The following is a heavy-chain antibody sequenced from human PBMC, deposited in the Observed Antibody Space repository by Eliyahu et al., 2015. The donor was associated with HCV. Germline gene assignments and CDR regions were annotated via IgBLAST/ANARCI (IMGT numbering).Heavy chain of an antibody. D-gene: IGHD3-10*01. Sequence: EVQLVESGGGLVQPGGSLRLSCAASGFTFSSYDMHXVRRATGKGLEWVSSIDTAGDTYYSGSVKGRFTISRENAKNSFFLQMNSLRAGDTAVYFCARGLRGGLDPWGQGTLVTVSS. CDR2: IDTAGDT. J-gene: IGHJ5*02. CDR3: ARGLRGGLDP. V-gene: IGHV3-13*01. CDR1: GFTFSSYD.